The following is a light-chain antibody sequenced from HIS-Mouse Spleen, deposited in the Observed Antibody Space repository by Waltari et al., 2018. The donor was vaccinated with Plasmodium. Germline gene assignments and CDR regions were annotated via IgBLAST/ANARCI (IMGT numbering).Light chain of an antibody. CDR3: YSTDSSGNHRV. CDR1: ALPKKY. Sequence: SYELTQPPSVSVSPGQTARITCPGDALPKKYAYWYQQKSGQATVLVIYEESKRTSGIPERFSGSSSGTMATLTISGAQVEDEADYYCYSTDSSGNHRVFGGGTKLTVL. J-gene: IGLJ3*02. V-gene: IGLV3-10*01. CDR2: EES.